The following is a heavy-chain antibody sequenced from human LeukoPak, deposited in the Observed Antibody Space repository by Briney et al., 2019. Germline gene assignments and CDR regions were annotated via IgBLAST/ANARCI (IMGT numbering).Heavy chain of an antibody. D-gene: IGHD3-3*01. V-gene: IGHV1-69*05. Sequence: SVKVSCKASGGTFSSYAISWVRQAPGQGLEWMGRIIPIFGTANYAQKFQGRVAITTDESTSTAYMELSSLRSEDTAAYYCARPYDFWSGSYDAFDIWDQGTMVTVSS. J-gene: IGHJ3*02. CDR1: GGTFSSYA. CDR3: ARPYDFWSGSYDAFDI. CDR2: IIPIFGTA.